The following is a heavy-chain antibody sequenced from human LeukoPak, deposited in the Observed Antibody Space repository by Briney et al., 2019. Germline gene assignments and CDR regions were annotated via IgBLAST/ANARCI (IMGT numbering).Heavy chain of an antibody. V-gene: IGHV3-33*01. Sequence: PGGSLRLSCAASGFTFSGYGMHWVRQAPGKGLEWVAVIWYDGSNKYYADSVKGRFTISRDNSKNMLYLQMNSLRAEDTALYYCARALSTTQYYYGMDVWGQGTTVTVSS. CDR2: IWYDGSNK. D-gene: IGHD2/OR15-2a*01. J-gene: IGHJ6*02. CDR1: GFTFSGYG. CDR3: ARALSTTQYYYGMDV.